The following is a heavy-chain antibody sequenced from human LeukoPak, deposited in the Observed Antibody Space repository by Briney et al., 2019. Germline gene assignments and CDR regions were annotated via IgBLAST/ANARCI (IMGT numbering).Heavy chain of an antibody. D-gene: IGHD3-10*01. CDR1: GFTFSSYS. Sequence: GGSLRLSCAASGFTFSSYSMNWVRQAPGKGLEWVSSISSSSSYIYYADSVKGRFTISRDNAKNSLYLQVDSLRAEDTAVYYCARDLAGHYYGSGSSFDYWGQGTLVTVSS. CDR3: ARDLAGHYYGSGSSFDY. V-gene: IGHV3-21*01. J-gene: IGHJ4*02. CDR2: ISSSSSYI.